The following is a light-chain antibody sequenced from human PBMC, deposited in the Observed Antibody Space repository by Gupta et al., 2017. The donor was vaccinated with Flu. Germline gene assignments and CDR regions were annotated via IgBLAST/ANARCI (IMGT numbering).Light chain of an antibody. V-gene: IGLV1-47*02. CDR3: AAWDDTLKAMV. CDR1: SSNIGSNC. Sequence: PHSPSGSPGQRIAISCSGSSSNIGSNCVYWYQQLPGTAPKLLIYNNNQRPSGVPDRFSGSKSGTSASLAISGLRFEDEADYYCAAWDDTLKAMVFGGGTKLTVL. CDR2: NNN. J-gene: IGLJ2*01.